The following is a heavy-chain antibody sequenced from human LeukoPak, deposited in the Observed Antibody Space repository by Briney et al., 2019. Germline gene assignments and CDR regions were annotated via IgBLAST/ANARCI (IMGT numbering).Heavy chain of an antibody. D-gene: IGHD6-19*01. CDR2: IYSGGST. CDR3: ATFVGIAVAGTGPYFDY. CDR1: GFTFSSYG. V-gene: IGHV3-NL1*01. Sequence: PGGSLRLSCAASGFTFSSYGMHWVRQAPGKGLEWVSVIYSGGSTYYADFVKGRFTISRDNSKNMLYLQMNRVRAEDTAVYYCATFVGIAVAGTGPYFDYWGQGTLVTVSS. J-gene: IGHJ4*02.